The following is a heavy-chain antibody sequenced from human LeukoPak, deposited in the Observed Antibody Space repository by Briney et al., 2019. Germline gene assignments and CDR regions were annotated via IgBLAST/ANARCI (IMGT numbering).Heavy chain of an antibody. V-gene: IGHV3-21*01. CDR1: GFTFSSYA. Sequence: TGGSLRLSCAASGFTFSSYAMSWVRQAPGKGLEWVSSISSSSSYIYYADSVKGRFTISRDNAKNSLYLQMNSLRAEDTAVYYCASLYRGYSYGYGGTWQSDYWGQGTLVTVSS. CDR2: ISSSSSYI. CDR3: ASLYRGYSYGYGGTWQSDY. D-gene: IGHD5-18*01. J-gene: IGHJ4*02.